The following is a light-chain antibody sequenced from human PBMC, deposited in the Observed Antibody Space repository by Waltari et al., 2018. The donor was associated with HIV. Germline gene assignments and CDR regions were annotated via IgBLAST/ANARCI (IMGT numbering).Light chain of an antibody. V-gene: IGKV1-27*01. CDR3: QTYNGAPFA. Sequence: DIEMTQSPSSLSASLGDSITITCRASQGIRQYLAWYQHRPGERPNVLIYGATVLQPGVPSRFSASGSGTEFSLTISNLRPEDVGTYYCQTYNGAPFAFGGGTKVEVK. CDR1: QGIRQY. CDR2: GAT. J-gene: IGKJ4*01.